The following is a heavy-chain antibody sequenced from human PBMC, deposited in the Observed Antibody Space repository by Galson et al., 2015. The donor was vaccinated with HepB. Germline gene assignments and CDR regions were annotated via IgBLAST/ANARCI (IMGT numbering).Heavy chain of an antibody. Sequence: QSGAEVKKPGESLKISCQGSGSSFTSYWSGWVRQMPGKGLEWMGIIYPGDSDTRYSPSFQGQVTISAEKSISTAYLQWSSLQASDTAMYHRARHVVIGSESSGWYFAYWGQGTLVTVSS. CDR3: ARHVVIGSESSGWYFAY. D-gene: IGHD6-19*01. V-gene: IGHV5-51*01. CDR1: GSSFTSYW. CDR2: IYPGDSDT. J-gene: IGHJ4*02.